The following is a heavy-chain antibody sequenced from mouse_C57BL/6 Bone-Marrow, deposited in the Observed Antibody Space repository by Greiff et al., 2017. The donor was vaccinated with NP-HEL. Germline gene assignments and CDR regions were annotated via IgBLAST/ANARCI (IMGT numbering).Heavy chain of an antibody. CDR3: ARGLLLLAY. Sequence: VQLQQSGPVLVKPGASVKMSCKASGYTFTDYYMNWVKQSHGKSLEWIGVINPYNGGTSYNQKFKGKATLTVDKSSSTAYMELNSLTSEDSAVYYCARGLLLLAYWGQGTLVTVSA. J-gene: IGHJ3*01. CDR1: GYTFTDYY. V-gene: IGHV1-19*01. CDR2: INPYNGGT. D-gene: IGHD1-1*01.